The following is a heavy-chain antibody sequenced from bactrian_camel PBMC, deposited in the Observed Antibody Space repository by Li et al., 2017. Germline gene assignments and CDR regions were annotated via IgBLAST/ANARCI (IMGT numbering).Heavy chain of an antibody. V-gene: IGHV3S53*01. CDR1: GYTSGTYC. D-gene: IGHD2*01. J-gene: IGHJ4*01. CDR2: MDSFGNP. Sequence: QVQLVESGGGSVQAGGSLRLSCSASGYTSGTYCMGWYRQAPGKQREGIAHMDSFGNPTYAASVKGRFTISKDSAEGTLHLQMIDLRPADTAMYYSAAEEFRCCSGGGYCYGIVVDYGYRTQGTQVTVS. CDR3: AAEEFRCCSGGGYCYGIVVDYGY.